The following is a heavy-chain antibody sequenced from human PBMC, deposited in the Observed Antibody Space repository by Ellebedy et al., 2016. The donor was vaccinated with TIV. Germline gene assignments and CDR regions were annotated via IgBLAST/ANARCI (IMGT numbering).Heavy chain of an antibody. CDR3: AREGKSGWYVYSMDV. V-gene: IGHV1-2*02. Sequence: AASVKVSCKASGYTFTGYYMHWVRQAPGQGLEWMGWINPNSGGTNYAQKFQGRVTMTRDTSISTAYMELSRLRSDDTAVYYCAREGKSGWYVYSMDVWGQGTTVTVSS. J-gene: IGHJ6*02. CDR2: INPNSGGT. CDR1: GYTFTGYY. D-gene: IGHD6-19*01.